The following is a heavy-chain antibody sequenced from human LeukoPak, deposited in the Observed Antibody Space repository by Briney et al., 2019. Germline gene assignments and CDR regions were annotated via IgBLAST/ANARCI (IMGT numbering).Heavy chain of an antibody. J-gene: IGHJ4*02. D-gene: IGHD6-13*01. CDR2: IYTSGST. V-gene: IGHV4-4*07. CDR1: GGSISSYS. Sequence: SETLSLTCTVSGGSISSYSWSWIRQPAGKGLEWIGRIYTSGSTNYNPSLKSRVTMSADTSKNQFSLNLSSVTAADTAVYYCAREGSSWYPDYWGRGTLVTVAS. CDR3: AREGSSWYPDY.